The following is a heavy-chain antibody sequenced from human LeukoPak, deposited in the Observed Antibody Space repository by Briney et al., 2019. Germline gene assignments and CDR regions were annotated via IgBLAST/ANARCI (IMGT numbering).Heavy chain of an antibody. Sequence: PGRSLRLSCAASGFTFGSYGIHWVRQAPGKGLEWVAVIWHDGSNKNYADSVKGRFTISRDNSKNTVDLQMNSLRIEDTAVYYCVRDVGPWFDPWGQGTLVTVSS. CDR2: IWHDGSNK. CDR3: VRDVGPWFDP. CDR1: GFTFGSYG. J-gene: IGHJ5*02. V-gene: IGHV3-33*01. D-gene: IGHD1-26*01.